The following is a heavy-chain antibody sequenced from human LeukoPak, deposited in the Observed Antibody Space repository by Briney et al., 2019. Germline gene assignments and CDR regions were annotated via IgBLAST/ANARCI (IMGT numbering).Heavy chain of an antibody. V-gene: IGHV3-48*01. D-gene: IGHD4-17*01. CDR1: GFTFTNYA. CDR3: ARERRMTTVTTSVYYGMDV. J-gene: IGHJ6*02. CDR2: ISSSGSTI. Sequence: QTGGSLRLSCAASGFTFTNYAMNWVRQAPGKGLEWVSYISSSGSTIYYADSVKGRFTISRDNAKNSLYLQMNSLRAEDTAVYYCARERRMTTVTTSVYYGMDVWGQGTTVTVSS.